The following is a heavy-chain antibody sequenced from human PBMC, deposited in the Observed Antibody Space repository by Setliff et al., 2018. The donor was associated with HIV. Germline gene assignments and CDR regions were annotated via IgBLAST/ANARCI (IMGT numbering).Heavy chain of an antibody. CDR2: INHSGRT. D-gene: IGHD6-13*01. Sequence: PSETLSLTCAVYGGSFSDFYWSWIRQSPGKGLEWIGDINHSGRTNNNPSLKSRVTISVDTSKNQFSLSLSSVTATDTALYFCAAAEGQGPWYFFDNWGQGTQVTVSS. V-gene: IGHV4-34*01. J-gene: IGHJ4*02. CDR3: AAAEGQGPWYFFDN. CDR1: GGSFSDFY.